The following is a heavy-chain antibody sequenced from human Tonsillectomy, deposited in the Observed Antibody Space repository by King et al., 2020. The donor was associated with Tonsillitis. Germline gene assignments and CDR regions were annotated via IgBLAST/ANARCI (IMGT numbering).Heavy chain of an antibody. CDR1: GFTFEDYA. D-gene: IGHD6-6*01. CDR2: ISWNSGNV. J-gene: IGHJ4*02. V-gene: IGHV3-9*01. Sequence: VQLVESGGGLAQPGTSLTLSCAGSGFTFEDYAMQWVRHAPGKGLEWVSGISWNSGNVGYADSVKGRFTISRDNANNSLFLQMNSLRPEDTALYYCVKDRGLAARGYYFDYWGQGLQVTVSS. CDR3: VKDRGLAARGYYFDY.